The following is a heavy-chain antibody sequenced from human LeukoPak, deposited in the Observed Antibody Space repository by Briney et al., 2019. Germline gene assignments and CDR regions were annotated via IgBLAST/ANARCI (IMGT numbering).Heavy chain of an antibody. CDR2: IYYSGST. V-gene: IGHV4-59*02. CDR3: ARDGYYANRWFDP. J-gene: IGHJ5*02. CDR1: GGSVSNYY. Sequence: SETLSLTCTVSGGSVSNYYWSWIRQSPGKGLEWIGYIYYSGSTNYNPSLKSRVTISADTSKNQFSLKLSSVTAADTAVYYCARDGYYANRWFDPWGQGTLVTVSS. D-gene: IGHD3-3*01.